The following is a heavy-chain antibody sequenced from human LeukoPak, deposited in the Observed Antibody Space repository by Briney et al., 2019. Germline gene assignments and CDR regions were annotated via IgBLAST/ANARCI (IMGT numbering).Heavy chain of an antibody. CDR2: IYYSGST. J-gene: IGHJ5*02. CDR3: ARGSTSFPGHDIWFDP. CDR1: GGSISSSSYY. D-gene: IGHD2-2*01. Sequence: SETLSLTCTVSGGSISSSSYYWGWIRQPPGKGLEWIGSIYYSGSTYYNPSLKSRVTISVDRSKNQFSLKLSSVAAADTAVYYCARGSTSFPGHDIWFDPWGQGTLVTVSS. V-gene: IGHV4-39*07.